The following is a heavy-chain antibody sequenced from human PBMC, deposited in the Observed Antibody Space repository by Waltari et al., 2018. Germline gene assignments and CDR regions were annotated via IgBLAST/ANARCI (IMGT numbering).Heavy chain of an antibody. J-gene: IGHJ4*02. CDR2: ISISGDTT. D-gene: IGHD1-26*01. CDR3: RLLLVGATEEGYFDS. V-gene: IGHV3-48*04. CDR1: GLTFSDNS. Sequence: EVQLVESGGDLVQPGGSLRLSCAASGLTFSDNSMQWVRQAPGKGPEWIASISISGDTTFYADSVRGRFTSSRDNAKSSVYLQMSSMRAEDTAVYYCRLLLVGATEEGYFDSWGQGTLVTVSS.